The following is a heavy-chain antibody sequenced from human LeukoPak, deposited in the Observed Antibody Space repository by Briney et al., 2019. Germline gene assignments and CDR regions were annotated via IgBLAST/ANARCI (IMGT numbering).Heavy chain of an antibody. Sequence: ASVKVSCKASGGTFSSYAISWVRQAPGQGLEWMGGIIPIFGAANYAQKFQGRVTITADKSTSTAYMELSSLRSEDTAVYYCARAPWKSSSWYYLDYWGQGTLVIVSS. CDR1: GGTFSSYA. J-gene: IGHJ4*02. CDR2: IIPIFGAA. V-gene: IGHV1-69*06. CDR3: ARAPWKSSSWYYLDY. D-gene: IGHD6-13*01.